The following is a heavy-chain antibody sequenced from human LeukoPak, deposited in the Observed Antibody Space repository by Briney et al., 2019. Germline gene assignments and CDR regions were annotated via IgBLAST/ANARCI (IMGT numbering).Heavy chain of an antibody. Sequence: GGSLRLSCAASGFTLSSYAMSWVRQAPGEGLEWVSAISGSGGSTYYADSVKGRFTISRDNAKNSLYLQMNSLRAEDTALYYCAKSESMDYFDYWGQGTLVTVSS. J-gene: IGHJ4*02. D-gene: IGHD5-24*01. CDR1: GFTLSSYA. CDR3: AKSESMDYFDY. CDR2: ISGSGGST. V-gene: IGHV3-23*01.